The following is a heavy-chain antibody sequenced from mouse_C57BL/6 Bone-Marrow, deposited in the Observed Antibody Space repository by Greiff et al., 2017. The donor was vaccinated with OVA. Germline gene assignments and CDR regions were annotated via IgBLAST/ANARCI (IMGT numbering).Heavy chain of an antibody. CDR1: GYTFTSYW. CDR3: ARKTTVVATNYFDY. D-gene: IGHD1-1*01. Sequence: QVHVKQPGTELVKPGASVKLSCKASGYTFTSYWMHWVKQRPGQGLEWIGNINPSNGGTNYNEKFKSKATLTVDKSSSTAYMQLSSLTSEDSAVYYCARKTTVVATNYFDYWGQGTTLTVSS. J-gene: IGHJ2*01. V-gene: IGHV1-53*01. CDR2: INPSNGGT.